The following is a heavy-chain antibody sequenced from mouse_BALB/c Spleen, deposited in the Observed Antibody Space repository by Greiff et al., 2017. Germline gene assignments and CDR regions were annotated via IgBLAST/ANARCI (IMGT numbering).Heavy chain of an antibody. V-gene: IGHV14-3*02. CDR3: ARDYGSRLDF. CDR2: IDPANGNT. D-gene: IGHD1-1*01. J-gene: IGHJ2*01. Sequence: VQLQQSGAELVKPGASVKLSCTASGFNIKDTYMHWVKQRPEQGLEWIGRIDPANGNTKYDPKFQGKATITADTSSNTAYLQLSSLTSEDTAVYYCARDYGSRLDFWGQGTTLTVSS. CDR1: GFNIKDTY.